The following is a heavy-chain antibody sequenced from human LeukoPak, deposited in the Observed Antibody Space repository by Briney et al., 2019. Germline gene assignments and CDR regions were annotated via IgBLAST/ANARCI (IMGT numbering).Heavy chain of an antibody. CDR2: VSESGDTT. V-gene: IGHV3-23*01. D-gene: IGHD2-15*01. J-gene: IGHJ4*02. Sequence: TGGSLRLSCAASGFTFSSCAMTWVRQAPGKGLEWVSGVSESGDTTYYADSVKGRLTVSRDNSKNTLYLQMNSLRAEDTAVYYCAKHSGGSYYSPFDYWGQGTLVTVSS. CDR1: GFTFSSCA. CDR3: AKHSGGSYYSPFDY.